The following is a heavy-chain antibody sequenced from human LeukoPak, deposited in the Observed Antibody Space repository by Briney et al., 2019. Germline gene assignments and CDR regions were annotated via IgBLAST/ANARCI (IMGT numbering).Heavy chain of an antibody. CDR2: ISYDGSNK. Sequence: GGSLRLSCAASGFTFSSYAMHWVRQAPGKGLEWVAVISYDGSNKYYADSVKGRFTISRDNSKNTLYLQMNSLRAEDTAVYYCARIADGEKRLTTTGFDYWGQGTLVTVSS. CDR1: GFTFSSYA. J-gene: IGHJ4*02. CDR3: ARIADGEKRLTTTGFDY. V-gene: IGHV3-30*04. D-gene: IGHD4-17*01.